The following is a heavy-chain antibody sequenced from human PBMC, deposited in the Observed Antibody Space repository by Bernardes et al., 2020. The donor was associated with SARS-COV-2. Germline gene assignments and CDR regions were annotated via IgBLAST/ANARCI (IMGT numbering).Heavy chain of an antibody. V-gene: IGHV3-74*01. D-gene: IGHD3-10*01. CDR1: GFTVKDFW. Sequence: GGSLSLSCAASGFTVKDFWMHWVRQAPGKGLVWVSLIRADGTAISYADSVKGRFTVSRDNAKNTLYLQMNSLRPEDTGVYYCARAWMGRGTADYWGQGTLVTVSS. J-gene: IGHJ4*02. CDR2: IRADGTAI. CDR3: ARAWMGRGTADY.